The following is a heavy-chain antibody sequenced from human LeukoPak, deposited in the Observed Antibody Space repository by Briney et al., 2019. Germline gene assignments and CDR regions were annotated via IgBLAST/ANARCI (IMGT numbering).Heavy chain of an antibody. D-gene: IGHD2-2*01. J-gene: IGHJ4*02. CDR1: GYTFTSYY. CDR2: INPSGGST. CDR3: ARGSGYCSSTSCYLRWGYFDY. V-gene: IGHV1-46*01. Sequence: GASVKVFCKASGYTFTSYYMHCVREAPGQGLERMGIINPSGGSTSYAQKFQGRVTMTRDMSTSTVYMELSSLRSEDTAVYYCARGSGYCSSTSCYLRWGYFDYWGQGTLVTVSS.